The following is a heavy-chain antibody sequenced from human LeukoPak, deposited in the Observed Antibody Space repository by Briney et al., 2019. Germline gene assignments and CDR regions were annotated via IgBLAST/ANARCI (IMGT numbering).Heavy chain of an antibody. CDR2: INHSGST. V-gene: IGHV4-34*01. J-gene: IGHJ4*02. Sequence: PSETLSLTCAVYGGSFSGYYWSCIRQPPGKGLEWIGEINHSGSTNYNPSLKSRVSISVDTSKNQFSLKLSSVTAADTAVYYCARGWVGGYSTSWLFDYWGQGTLVTVSS. D-gene: IGHD6-13*01. CDR1: GGSFSGYY. CDR3: ARGWVGGYSTSWLFDY.